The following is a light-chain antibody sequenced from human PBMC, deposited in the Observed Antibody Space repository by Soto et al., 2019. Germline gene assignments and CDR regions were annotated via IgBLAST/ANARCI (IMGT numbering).Light chain of an antibody. J-gene: IGKJ3*01. CDR3: HQSYSALHT. V-gene: IGKV1-39*01. CDR2: AAS. CDR1: QTIITY. Sequence: DIQMTQSPSSLSASVGDRVTITCRASQTIITYLNWYQQKPGKAPKFLIYAASSLQSGVPSRFSGSGSGTDFTLTIRRLQPEDFATYYCHQSYSALHTFGSGTKVDIK.